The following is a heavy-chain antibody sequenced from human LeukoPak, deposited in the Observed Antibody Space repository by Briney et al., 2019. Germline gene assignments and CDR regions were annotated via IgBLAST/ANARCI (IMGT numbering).Heavy chain of an antibody. J-gene: IGHJ4*02. V-gene: IGHV1-18*01. CDR3: AREKDYYDSSGYYYPPQLPDY. Sequence: GASVKVSCKASGYTFTSYGISWVRQAPGQGLEWMGWISAYNGNTNYAQKLQGRVTMTTDTSTSTAYMELSRLRSDDTAVYYCAREKDYYDSSGYYYPPQLPDYWGQGTLVTVSS. D-gene: IGHD3-22*01. CDR1: GYTFTSYG. CDR2: ISAYNGNT.